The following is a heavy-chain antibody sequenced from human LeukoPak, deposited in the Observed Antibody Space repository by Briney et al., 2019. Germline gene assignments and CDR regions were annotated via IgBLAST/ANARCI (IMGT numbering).Heavy chain of an antibody. CDR2: IYYSGST. J-gene: IGHJ5*02. D-gene: IGHD4-17*01. CDR1: GGSISSYY. CDR3: ARISDYGDYPTLDP. V-gene: IGHV4-59*01. Sequence: SETLSLTCTVSGGSISSYYWSWIRQPPGKGLEWIGYIYYSGSTNYNPSLKSRVTISVDTSKNQFSLKLSSVTAADTAVYYCARISDYGDYPTLDPWGQGTLVTVSS.